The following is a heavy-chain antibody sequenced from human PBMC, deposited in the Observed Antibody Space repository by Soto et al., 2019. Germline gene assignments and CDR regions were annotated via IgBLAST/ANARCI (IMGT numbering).Heavy chain of an antibody. J-gene: IGHJ5*02. V-gene: IGHV3-48*01. CDR1: GITFSSYS. CDR3: AREYCCSTRCLNWFDP. D-gene: IGHD2-2*01. CDR2: ISSSSSTI. Sequence: EVQLVESGGCLVQPGGSLRLSCAASGITFSSYSMNWVRQAPGKGLEWVSYISSSSSTIYYADSVKGRFTISRDNAKSAPYLQMKRLRAEDTAGYHCAREYCCSTRCLNWFDPWGQGTLVTVSS.